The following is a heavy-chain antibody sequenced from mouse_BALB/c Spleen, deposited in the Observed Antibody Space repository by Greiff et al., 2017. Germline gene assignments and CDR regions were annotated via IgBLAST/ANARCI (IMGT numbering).Heavy chain of an antibody. Sequence: DVQLVESGGGLVKPGGSLKLSCAASGFTFSDYYMYWVRQTPEKRLEWVATISDGGSYTYYPDSVKGRFTISRDNAKNNLYLQMSSLKSEDTAMYYCARGGYDENYAMDYWGQGTSVTVSS. D-gene: IGHD2-2*01. CDR1: GFTFSDYY. J-gene: IGHJ4*01. CDR3: ARGGYDENYAMDY. CDR2: ISDGGSYT. V-gene: IGHV5-4*02.